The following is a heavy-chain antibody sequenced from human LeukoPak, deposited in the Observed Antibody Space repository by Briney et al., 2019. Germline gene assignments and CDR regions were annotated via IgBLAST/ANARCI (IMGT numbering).Heavy chain of an antibody. Sequence: GGSLRLSCAASGFTFDDYAMHWVRQAPGKGLEWVSLISGDGGSTYYADSVKGRFTISRDNSKNSLYLQMNSLRTEDTALYYCAKDSISSSWYFCQGGYWGQGTLVTVSS. D-gene: IGHD6-13*01. J-gene: IGHJ4*02. CDR3: AKDSISSSWYFCQGGY. V-gene: IGHV3-43*02. CDR1: GFTFDDYA. CDR2: ISGDGGST.